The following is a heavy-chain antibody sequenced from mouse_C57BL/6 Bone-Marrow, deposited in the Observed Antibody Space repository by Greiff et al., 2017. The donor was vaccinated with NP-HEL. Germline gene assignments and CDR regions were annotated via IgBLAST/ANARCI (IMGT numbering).Heavy chain of an antibody. D-gene: IGHD4-1*01. J-gene: IGHJ2*01. CDR2: IYPGDGDT. Sequence: QVQLKQSGPELVKPGASVKISCKASGYAFSSSWMNWVKQRPGKGLEWIGRIYPGDGDTNYNGKFKGKATLTADKSSSTAYMQLSSLTSEDSAVYFCARLTGTPYFDYWGQGTTLTVSS. CDR1: GYAFSSSW. V-gene: IGHV1-82*01. CDR3: ARLTGTPYFDY.